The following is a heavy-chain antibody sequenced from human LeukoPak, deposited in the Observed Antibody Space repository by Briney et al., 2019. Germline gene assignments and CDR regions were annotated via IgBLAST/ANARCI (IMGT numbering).Heavy chain of an antibody. CDR3: AKAHVPTMIRGVVSSD. CDR1: GFTFSSYA. CDR2: ISGSGGST. J-gene: IGHJ4*02. Sequence: PGGSLRLSCAASGFTFSSYAMSWVRQAPGRGLEWVPGISGSGGSTYYADSVKGRFTISRDNSKNTLYLQMNSLRAEDTAVYYCAKAHVPTMIRGVVSSDWGQGTLVTVSS. V-gene: IGHV3-23*01. D-gene: IGHD3-10*01.